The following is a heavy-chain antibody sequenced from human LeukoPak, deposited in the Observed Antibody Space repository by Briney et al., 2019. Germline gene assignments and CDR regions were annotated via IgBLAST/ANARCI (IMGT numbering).Heavy chain of an antibody. J-gene: IGHJ4*02. CDR2: IYHSGST. CDR1: GYSITSGYY. V-gene: IGHV4-38-2*01. CDR3: ARRYSNYFFDY. D-gene: IGHD4-11*01. Sequence: SETLSLTCAVSGYSITSGYYWGWIRQPPGKGLEWIGNIYHSGSTYYNASLKSRVTISVDTSKNQFSLKLSSVTAADTAVYYCARRYSNYFFDYWGQGTLVTVSS.